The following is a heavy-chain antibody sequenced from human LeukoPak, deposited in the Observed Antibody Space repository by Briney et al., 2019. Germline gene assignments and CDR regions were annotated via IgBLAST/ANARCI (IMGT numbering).Heavy chain of an antibody. D-gene: IGHD5-12*01. Sequence: GGSLRLSCAASGFTFDDYAMHWVRQAPGKGLEWVSGISWNSGSIDYADSVKGRFTISRDNAKNSLYLQMNSLRAEDTALYYCAKDIIERGYSGYRDAFDIWGQGTMVTVSS. CDR2: ISWNSGSI. CDR1: GFTFDDYA. V-gene: IGHV3-9*01. J-gene: IGHJ3*02. CDR3: AKDIIERGYSGYRDAFDI.